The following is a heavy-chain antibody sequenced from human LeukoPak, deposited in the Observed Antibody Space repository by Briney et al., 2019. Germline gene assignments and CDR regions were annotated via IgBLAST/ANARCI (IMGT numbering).Heavy chain of an antibody. CDR2: IYYSGST. Sequence: PSETLSLTCTVSGGSISSSSYYWGWIRQPPGKGLEWIGSIYYSGSTYYNPSLKSRVTISVDTSKNQFSLKLSSVTAADTAVYYCARHEDTAMVVDYWGQGTLVTVSS. V-gene: IGHV4-39*01. D-gene: IGHD5-18*01. CDR1: GGSISSSSYY. J-gene: IGHJ4*02. CDR3: ARHEDTAMVVDY.